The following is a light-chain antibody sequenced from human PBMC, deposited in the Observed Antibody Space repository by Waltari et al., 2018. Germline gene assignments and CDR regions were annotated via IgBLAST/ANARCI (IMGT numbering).Light chain of an antibody. V-gene: IGLV2-23*02. CDR3: CSYVDSRTFV. Sequence: QSALTQPASVSGSPGQSITISCTGTSSDIESYKLVSWYQQHPGEAPKVIIYEDTKRPSGVSGRLSASQSGNTASLTISGLQAEDEADYHCCSYVDSRTFVFGGGTRLTVL. CDR1: SSDIESYKL. J-gene: IGLJ2*01. CDR2: EDT.